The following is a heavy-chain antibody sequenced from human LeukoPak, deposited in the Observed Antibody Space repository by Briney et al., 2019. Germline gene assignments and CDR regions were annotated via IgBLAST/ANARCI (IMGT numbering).Heavy chain of an antibody. J-gene: IGHJ4*02. CDR1: GGSISSSSYY. V-gene: IGHV4-39*01. CDR3: ARTLEGDYPGGLAFDY. D-gene: IGHD4-17*01. Sequence: PSETLSLTCTVSGGSISSSSYYWGWIRQPPGKGLEWIGSIYYSGSTYYNPSLKSRVTISVDTSKNQFSLKLSSVTAADTAVYYCARTLEGDYPGGLAFDYWGQGTLVTVSS. CDR2: IYYSGST.